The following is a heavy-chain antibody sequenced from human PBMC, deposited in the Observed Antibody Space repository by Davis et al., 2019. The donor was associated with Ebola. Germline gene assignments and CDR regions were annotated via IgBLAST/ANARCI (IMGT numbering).Heavy chain of an antibody. J-gene: IGHJ4*02. D-gene: IGHD3-10*01. CDR2: IRSKANSYAT. Sequence: AGSLSPSCPPSALSFTGSATHWVRQPSGNGLEWVGCIRSKANSYATASAASLKGRFTISRDDSKTTAYLQMNSLKTEDTAVYSCTKNGERGVDYWGQGTLVTVSS. CDR1: ALSFTGSA. CDR3: TKNGERGVDY. V-gene: IGHV3-73*01.